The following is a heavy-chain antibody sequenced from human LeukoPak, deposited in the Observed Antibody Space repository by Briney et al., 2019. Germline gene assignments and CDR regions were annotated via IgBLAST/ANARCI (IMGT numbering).Heavy chain of an antibody. CDR2: IWYDGNNI. Sequence: GGSLRLSCAASGFTFSSYAMHRVRQAPGKGLEWVAVIWYDGNNIYYVDSVKGRFTISRDNSKNKLYLQMNSLRAEDTAVYYCARESTRGISPDYWGQGTLVTVSS. D-gene: IGHD5/OR15-5a*01. V-gene: IGHV3-33*01. CDR1: GFTFSSYA. J-gene: IGHJ4*02. CDR3: ARESTRGISPDY.